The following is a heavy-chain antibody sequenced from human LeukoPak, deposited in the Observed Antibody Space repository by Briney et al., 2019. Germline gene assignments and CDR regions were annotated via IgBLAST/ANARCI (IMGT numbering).Heavy chain of an antibody. V-gene: IGHV4-59*12. CDR3: ARSQAYSGDY. D-gene: IGHD1-26*01. J-gene: IGHJ4*02. CDR2: IFYTGNT. Sequence: SETLSLTCTVSGDPISPNYWSWIRQPPGKGLEWIGYIFYTGNTNYNPSLKSRVTISLDTSKNQFSLKLSSVTAADTAVYYCARSQAYSGDYWGQGTLVTVSS. CDR1: GDPISPNY.